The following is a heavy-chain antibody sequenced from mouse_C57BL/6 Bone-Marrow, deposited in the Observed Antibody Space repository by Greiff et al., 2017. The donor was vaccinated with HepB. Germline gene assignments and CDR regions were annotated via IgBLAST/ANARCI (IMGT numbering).Heavy chain of an antibody. Sequence: EVKLQQSGPELVKPGASVKISCKASGYTFTDYYMNWVKQSHGKSLEWIGDINPNNGGTSYNQKFKGKATLTVDKSSSTAYMELRSLTSEDSAVYYCAREDGNYWYFDVWGTGTTVTVSS. CDR3: AREDGNYWYFDV. J-gene: IGHJ1*03. CDR2: INPNNGGT. D-gene: IGHD2-1*01. V-gene: IGHV1-26*01. CDR1: GYTFTDYY.